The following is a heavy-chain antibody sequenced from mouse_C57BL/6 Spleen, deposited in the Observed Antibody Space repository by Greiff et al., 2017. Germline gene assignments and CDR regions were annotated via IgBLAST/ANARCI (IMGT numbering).Heavy chain of an antibody. CDR1: GYSITSGYY. V-gene: IGHV3-6*01. Sequence: DVQLQESGPGLVKPSQSLSLTCSVTGYSITSGYYWNWIRQFPGNKLEWMGYISYDGSNNYNPSLKNRISITRDTSKNQFFLKLNSVTTEDTATYYCARARGYDGFDYWGQGTTLTVSS. CDR2: ISYDGSN. CDR3: ARARGYDGFDY. D-gene: IGHD2-3*01. J-gene: IGHJ2*01.